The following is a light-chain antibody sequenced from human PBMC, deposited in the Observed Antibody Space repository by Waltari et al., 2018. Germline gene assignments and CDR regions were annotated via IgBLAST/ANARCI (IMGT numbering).Light chain of an antibody. Sequence: QSVLTQPPSMSGIPGQRVTISCSGSHSNIGSNFVYWYQQFPGMAPQLLFFRNTQRPSGVPDRFSASKAGASASRAISGLRSEDEADDYCAAWDDSLSGRVFGGGTKLTV. CDR2: RNT. CDR1: HSNIGSNF. CDR3: AAWDDSLSGRV. J-gene: IGLJ2*01. V-gene: IGLV1-47*01.